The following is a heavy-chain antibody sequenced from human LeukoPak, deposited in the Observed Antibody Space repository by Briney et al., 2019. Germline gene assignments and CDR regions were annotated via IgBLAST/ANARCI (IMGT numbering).Heavy chain of an antibody. V-gene: IGHV4-34*01. CDR3: ARGQFQRDY. CDR1: GGSFSGYY. J-gene: IGHJ4*02. D-gene: IGHD5-24*01. CDR2: INHSGRT. Sequence: PSETLSLTCAVYGGSFSGYYWNWIRQPPGKGLEWIGEINHSGRTKYNPSLKSRVTISVDTSKNQFSLILSSVTAADMAVYYCARGQFQRDYWGQGTLVTVSS.